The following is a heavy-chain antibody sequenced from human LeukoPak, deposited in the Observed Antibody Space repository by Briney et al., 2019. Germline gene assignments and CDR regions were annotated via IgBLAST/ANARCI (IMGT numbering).Heavy chain of an antibody. D-gene: IGHD1-7*01. CDR2: IIPIFGTA. CDR3: ARVNYNWNYKGFDY. V-gene: IGHV1-69*05. CDR1: GGTFSSYA. Sequence: SVKVSCKASGGTFSSYAISWVRQAPGQGLEWMGGIIPIFGTANYAQKFQGRVTITTDESTNTAYMELSSLRSEDTAVYYCARVNYNWNYKGFDYWGQGTLVTVSS. J-gene: IGHJ4*02.